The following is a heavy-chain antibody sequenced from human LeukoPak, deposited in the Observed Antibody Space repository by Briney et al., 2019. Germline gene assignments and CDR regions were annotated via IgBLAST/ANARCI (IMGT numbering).Heavy chain of an antibody. CDR3: ATPREYSSSSTARGYYFDY. CDR1: GYTLTELS. D-gene: IGHD6-6*01. Sequence: ASVKVSCKVSGYTLTELSMHWVRQAPGKGLGWMGGFDPEDGETIYAQKFQGRVTMTEDTSTDTAYMELSSLRSEDTAVYYCATPREYSSSSTARGYYFDYWGQGTLVTVSS. V-gene: IGHV1-24*01. CDR2: FDPEDGET. J-gene: IGHJ4*02.